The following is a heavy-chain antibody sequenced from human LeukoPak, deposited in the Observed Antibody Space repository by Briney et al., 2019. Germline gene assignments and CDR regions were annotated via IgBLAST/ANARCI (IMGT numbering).Heavy chain of an antibody. V-gene: IGHV3-30*18. CDR1: GFTFSSYG. CDR2: ISYDGSNK. J-gene: IGHJ4*02. Sequence: GGSLRLSCAASGFTFSSYGMHWVRQAPGKGLEWVAVISYDGSNKYYADSVKGRFTISRDNSKNTLYLQMNSLGAEDTAVYYCAKDRARNAYYFDYWGQGTLVTVSS. CDR3: AKDRARNAYYFDY. D-gene: IGHD1-14*01.